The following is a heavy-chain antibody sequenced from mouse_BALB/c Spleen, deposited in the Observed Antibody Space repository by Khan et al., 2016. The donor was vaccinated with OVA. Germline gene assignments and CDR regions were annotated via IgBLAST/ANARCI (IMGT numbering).Heavy chain of an antibody. CDR2: IYPGSGNT. D-gene: IGHD1-1*01. Sequence: QVQLQQSGPELVKSGASVKISCKASGFTFADYYLNWVKQKPGQGLEWIGWIYPGSGNTKYNEKFMGKATLTVYTSSSTAYMQLSSQASEDTAVYCCAGGGYYDNSMFDYWGQGTALTVSA. V-gene: IGHV1-84*02. J-gene: IGHJ2*01. CDR1: GFTFADYY. CDR3: AGGGYYDNSMFDY.